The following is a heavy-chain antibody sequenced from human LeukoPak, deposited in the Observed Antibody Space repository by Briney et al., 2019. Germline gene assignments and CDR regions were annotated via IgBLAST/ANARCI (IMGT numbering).Heavy chain of an antibody. Sequence: PGGSLRLSCAASGFTFSSYGMHWVRQAPGKGLEWVAFIRYDGSNKYYADSVKGRFTISRDNSKNTLYLQMNSLRAEDTAVYYCANDPSSNWRGYFDYWGQGTLVTVSS. CDR2: IRYDGSNK. J-gene: IGHJ4*02. D-gene: IGHD7-27*01. V-gene: IGHV3-30*02. CDR1: GFTFSSYG. CDR3: ANDPSSNWRGYFDY.